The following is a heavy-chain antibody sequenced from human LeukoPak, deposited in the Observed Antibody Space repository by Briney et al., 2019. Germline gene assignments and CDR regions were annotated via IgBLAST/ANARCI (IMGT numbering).Heavy chain of an antibody. Sequence: PGGSLRLSCAASGFTFSSYAMSWVRQAPGKGLEWVSAISGSGGSTYYAASVKGRFTISRDNSKNTLYLQMNSLRAEDTAVYYCAKDQPLSSSSEPDYWGQGTLVTASS. CDR2: ISGSGGST. D-gene: IGHD6-6*01. V-gene: IGHV3-23*01. J-gene: IGHJ4*02. CDR1: GFTFSSYA. CDR3: AKDQPLSSSSEPDY.